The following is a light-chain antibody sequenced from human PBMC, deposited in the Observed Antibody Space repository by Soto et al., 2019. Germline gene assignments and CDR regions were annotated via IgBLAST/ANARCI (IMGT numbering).Light chain of an antibody. J-gene: IGKJ5*01. Sequence: IVLSQSAATVSLYPGERATLSCRASQSVSSYLAWYQQKPGQAPRLLIYDASNRATGIPARFSGSGSGTDFTLTISSLEPEDFAVYYCQQRSNWPTFGQGTRLETK. CDR1: QSVSSY. CDR2: DAS. CDR3: QQRSNWPT. V-gene: IGKV3-11*01.